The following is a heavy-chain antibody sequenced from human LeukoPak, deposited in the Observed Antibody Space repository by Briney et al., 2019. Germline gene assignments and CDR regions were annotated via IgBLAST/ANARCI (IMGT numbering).Heavy chain of an antibody. CDR1: GFTFSSYA. CDR2: IYSGGST. CDR3: AREGGGQQLGDAFDI. Sequence: GGSLRLSCAASGFTFSSYAMSWVRQAPGKGVEWVSVIYSGGSTYYADSVKGRFTISEDNSKKTLYLQMNNLRAEDTAVYYCAREGGGQQLGDAFDIWGQGTMVTVSS. D-gene: IGHD6-13*01. J-gene: IGHJ3*02. V-gene: IGHV3-53*01.